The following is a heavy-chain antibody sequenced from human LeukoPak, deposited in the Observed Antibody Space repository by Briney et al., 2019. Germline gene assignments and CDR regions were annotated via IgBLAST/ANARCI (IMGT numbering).Heavy chain of an antibody. CDR2: TYYRSKWYY. CDR3: ARDPAYSSGWTKNAFDI. CDR1: GDSVFSNSAT. J-gene: IGHJ3*02. D-gene: IGHD6-19*01. V-gene: IGHV6-1*01. Sequence: SQTLSLTCAISGDSVFSNSATWNWIRQSPSRGLEWLGRTYYRSKWYYDYTVSVKSRITISPDTSKNQFSLQLNSVTPEATAVYYCARDPAYSSGWTKNAFDIWGRGTMVTVSS.